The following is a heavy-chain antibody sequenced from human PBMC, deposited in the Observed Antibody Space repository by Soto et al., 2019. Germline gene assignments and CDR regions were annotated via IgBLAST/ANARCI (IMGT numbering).Heavy chain of an antibody. CDR3: ARDESLGRSIQPLDS. J-gene: IGHJ4*02. Sequence: PSETLSLTCTVSGGSISSYYWSWIRQPPGKGLEWIGYIYYSGSTNYNPSLKSRVTISVDTSKNQFSLKLISVTTADTAVYFCARDESLGRSIQPLDSWGQGTLVSVSP. CDR2: IYYSGST. CDR1: GGSISSYY. V-gene: IGHV4-59*01. D-gene: IGHD3-3*01.